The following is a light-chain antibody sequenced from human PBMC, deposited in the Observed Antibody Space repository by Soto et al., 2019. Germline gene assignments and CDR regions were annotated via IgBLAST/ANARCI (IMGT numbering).Light chain of an antibody. Sequence: DIQITHSPSTLSASVGDRVTITCRASQTIDSWLFWYQQRPGKPPNLLIYKASTFASGVPSRFSASGSGTDFTLTISYLKPEDFAAYYCQQTYSVPATFGQGPKWIS. CDR2: KAS. CDR1: QTIDSW. CDR3: QQTYSVPAT. V-gene: IGKV1-5*03. J-gene: IGKJ1*01.